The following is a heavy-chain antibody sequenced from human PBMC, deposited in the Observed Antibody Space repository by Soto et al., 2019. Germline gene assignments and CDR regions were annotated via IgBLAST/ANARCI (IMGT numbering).Heavy chain of an antibody. D-gene: IGHD3-16*02. J-gene: IGHJ4*02. V-gene: IGHV3-23*01. CDR1: GFTFSSYA. Sequence: GGSLRLSCAASGFTFSSYAMSWVRQAPGKGLEWVSAISGSGGSTYYADSVKGRFTISRDNSKNTLYLQMNSLRAEGTAVYYCARGPYDYVWGSDPPHFDYWGQGTLVTVSS. CDR2: ISGSGGST. CDR3: ARGPYDYVWGSDPPHFDY.